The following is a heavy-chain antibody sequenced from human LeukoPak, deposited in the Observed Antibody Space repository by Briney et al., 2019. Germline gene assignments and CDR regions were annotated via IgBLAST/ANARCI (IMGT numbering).Heavy chain of an antibody. CDR2: IFYSGST. D-gene: IGHD6-13*01. J-gene: IGHJ2*01. V-gene: IGHV4-61*05. CDR1: GGSISSSSYY. Sequence: SETLSLTCTVSGGSISSSSYYWGWIRQPPGKGLEWIGYIFYSGSTNYNPSLRSRVTMSVDTSKNQFSLKLSSVTAADTAVYYCARVYYSSSYDYWYFDLWGRGTLVTVSS. CDR3: ARVYYSSSYDYWYFDL.